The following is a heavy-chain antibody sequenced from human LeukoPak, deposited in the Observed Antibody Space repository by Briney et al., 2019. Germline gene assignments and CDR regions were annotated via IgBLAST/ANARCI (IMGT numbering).Heavy chain of an antibody. CDR1: GGSLSGYY. CDR2: INHSGST. D-gene: IGHD3-9*01. Sequence: SETLSLTCAVYGGSLSGYYWSWIRQPPGKGLEWIGEINHSGSTNYNPSLKSRVTISVDTSKNQFSLKLSSVTAADTAVYYCARFPYYDILTGYSYYFDYWGQGTLVTVSS. CDR3: ARFPYYDILTGYSYYFDY. J-gene: IGHJ4*02. V-gene: IGHV4-34*01.